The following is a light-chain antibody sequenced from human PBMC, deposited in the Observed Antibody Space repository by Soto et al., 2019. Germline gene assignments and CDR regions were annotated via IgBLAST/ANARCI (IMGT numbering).Light chain of an antibody. V-gene: IGKV1-39*01. CDR1: QSISSY. Sequence: DIQMTQSPSTLSASVGDRVTITCRASQSISSYVNWCQQRPGKAPKVLLYGASSLQSGVPSRFSGSGYGTDFTLTVTNLQPEDFATYYCQQSYSIPWTFGQGTKVDIK. CDR2: GAS. J-gene: IGKJ1*01. CDR3: QQSYSIPWT.